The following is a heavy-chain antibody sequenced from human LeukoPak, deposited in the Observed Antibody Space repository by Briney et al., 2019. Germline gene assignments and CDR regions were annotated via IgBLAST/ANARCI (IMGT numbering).Heavy chain of an antibody. J-gene: IGHJ6*03. CDR1: GGTFSSYA. D-gene: IGHD2-15*01. CDR3: ASTRGDNYYYYMDV. CDR2: IIPISGTA. Sequence: ASVKVSCKASGGTFSSYAISWVRQAPGQGLEWMGGIIPISGTANYAQKFQGRVTITTDESTSTAYMELSSLRSEDTAVYYCASTRGDNYYYYMDVWGKGTTVTVSS. V-gene: IGHV1-69*05.